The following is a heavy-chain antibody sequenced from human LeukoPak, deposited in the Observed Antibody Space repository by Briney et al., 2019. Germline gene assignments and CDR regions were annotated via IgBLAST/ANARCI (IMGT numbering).Heavy chain of an antibody. V-gene: IGHV3-30*02. D-gene: IGHD6-19*01. Sequence: RGSLRLSCAASGFTFSSYGMHWVRQVPGKGLEWVAFIRYDGSNKYYADSVKGRFTISRDNSKNTLYLQMNSLRAEDTAVYYCAKRRDSSGWWTFDYWGQGTLVTVSS. CDR3: AKRRDSSGWWTFDY. CDR2: IRYDGSNK. J-gene: IGHJ4*02. CDR1: GFTFSSYG.